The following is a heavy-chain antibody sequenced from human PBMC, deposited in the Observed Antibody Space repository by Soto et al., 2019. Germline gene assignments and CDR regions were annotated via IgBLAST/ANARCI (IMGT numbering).Heavy chain of an antibody. V-gene: IGHV4-4*02. J-gene: IGHJ6*03. CDR3: ARAAGLNLYYYYYYMDV. CDR2: IYHSGST. CDR1: SGSISSSNW. Sequence: SETLSLTCAVSSGSISSSNWWSWVRQPPGKGLEWIGEIYHSGSTNYNPSLKSRVTISVDKSKNQFSLKLSSVTAADTAVYYCARAAGLNLYYYYYYMDVWGKGTTVTVSS. D-gene: IGHD6-13*01.